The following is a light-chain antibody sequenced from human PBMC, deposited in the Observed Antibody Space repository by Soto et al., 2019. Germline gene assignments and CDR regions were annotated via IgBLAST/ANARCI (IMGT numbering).Light chain of an antibody. J-gene: IGKJ4*01. Sequence: EIVMTQSPATLSVSPGERATLSCRASQSVSSNLAWYQQKPGQAPRLLISGASTRATGIPARFSGSGSGTEFTLTISSLQSEDFAVYYCQQYNDWAPLTFGEGPRWRSN. CDR1: QSVSSN. CDR2: GAS. V-gene: IGKV3D-15*01. CDR3: QQYNDWAPLT.